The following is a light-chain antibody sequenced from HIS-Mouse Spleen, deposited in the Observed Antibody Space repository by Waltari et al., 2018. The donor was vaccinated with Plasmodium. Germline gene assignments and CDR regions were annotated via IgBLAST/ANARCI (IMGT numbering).Light chain of an antibody. CDR3: CSYAGSYTWV. V-gene: IGLV2-11*01. J-gene: IGLJ3*02. CDR1: SRAVGGYNY. CDR2: DVS. Sequence: QSALTQPRSVSGSPGQSVPISCTGTSRAVGGYNYVSWYQQHPGKAPKLMIYDVSKRPSGVPDRFSGSKSGNTASLTISGLQAEDEADYYCCSYAGSYTWVFGGGTKLTVL.